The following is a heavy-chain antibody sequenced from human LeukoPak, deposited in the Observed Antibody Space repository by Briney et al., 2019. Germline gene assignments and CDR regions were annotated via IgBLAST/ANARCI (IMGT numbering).Heavy chain of an antibody. J-gene: IGHJ4*02. CDR2: IYYSGST. V-gene: IGHV4-30-4*01. D-gene: IGHD4-23*01. CDR1: GGSISSGDYY. Sequence: SQTLSLICTVSGGSISSGDYYWSWIRQPPGKGLEWIGYIYYSGSTYYNPSLKSRLTISVDTSKNQFSLKLSSVTAADTAVYYCARVKSYDYGGNLHYFDCWGQGTLVTVSS. CDR3: ARVKSYDYGGNLHYFDC.